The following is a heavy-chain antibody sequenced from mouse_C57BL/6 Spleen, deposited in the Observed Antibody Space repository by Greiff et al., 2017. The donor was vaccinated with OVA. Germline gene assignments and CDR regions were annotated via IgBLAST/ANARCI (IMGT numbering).Heavy chain of an antibody. CDR2: ISSGSSTI. Sequence: EVHLVESGGGLVKPGGSLKLSCAASGFTFSDYGMHWVRQAPEKGLEWVAYISSGSSTIYYAYTVKGRFTISRDNAKNTLFLQITSLRSEDTAMYYCARGDYDDYWGQGTTLTVSS. V-gene: IGHV5-17*01. CDR1: GFTFSDYG. J-gene: IGHJ2*01. D-gene: IGHD2-4*01. CDR3: ARGDYDDY.